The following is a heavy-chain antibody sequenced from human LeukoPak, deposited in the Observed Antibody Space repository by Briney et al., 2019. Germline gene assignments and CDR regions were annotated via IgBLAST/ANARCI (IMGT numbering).Heavy chain of an antibody. CDR1: GYSISTGYY. CDR3: ASYDSSYRNYFDY. J-gene: IGHJ4*02. Sequence: SETLSLTCTVSGYSISTGYYWDWIRQPPGKGLEWIGTFYHGGSTYYNPSLKSRVTISVDTSKNQFSLNLTSVTAADTAVYYCASYDSSYRNYFDYWGQGTLVTVSS. D-gene: IGHD3-22*01. CDR2: FYHGGST. V-gene: IGHV4-38-2*02.